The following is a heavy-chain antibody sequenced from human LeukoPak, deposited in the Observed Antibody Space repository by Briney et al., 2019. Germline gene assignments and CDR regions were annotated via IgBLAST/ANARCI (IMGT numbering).Heavy chain of an antibody. CDR3: SKDHRSGSNCYSYAH. D-gene: IGHD2-15*01. CDR2: ISGSGTST. V-gene: IGHV3-23*01. CDR1: GFTFSNYA. Sequence: PGGSLRLSCAASGFTFSNYAMTWVRQAPGQGLKGGSGISGSGTSTYYADSVKGRFTITRTNSKNTLYLQMDSLRAEDTAVFYCSKDHRSGSNCYSYAHWGQGTLVAVSS. J-gene: IGHJ4*02.